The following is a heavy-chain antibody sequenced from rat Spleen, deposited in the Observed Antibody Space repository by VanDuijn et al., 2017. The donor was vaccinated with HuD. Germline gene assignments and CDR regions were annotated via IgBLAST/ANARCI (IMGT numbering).Heavy chain of an antibody. V-gene: IGHV2-45*01. CDR3: ASGIHDY. D-gene: IGHD1-4*01. CDR2: MWRSGST. J-gene: IGHJ2*01. Sequence: QVQLKESGPGLVQPSETLSLTCTVSGFSLINYSVHWVRQPPGKGLEWVGVMWRSGSTEYNSGLKSRLNISRDTSKSQVFLKMNSLQTEDTAMYFCASGIHDYWGQGVMVTVSS. CDR1: GFSLINYS.